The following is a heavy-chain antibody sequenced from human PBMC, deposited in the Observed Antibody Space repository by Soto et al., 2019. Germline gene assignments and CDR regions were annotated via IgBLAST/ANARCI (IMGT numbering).Heavy chain of an antibody. CDR3: ARVGGSQHSYYYYYYYMDV. V-gene: IGHV4-59*01. J-gene: IGHJ6*03. CDR2: IYYSGST. Sequence: SETLSLTCTVSGGSISSYYWSWIRQPPGKGLEWIGYIYYSGSTNYNPSLKSRVTISVDTSKNQFSLKLSSVTAADTAVYYCARVGGSQHSYYYYYYYMDVWGKGTTVTVSS. D-gene: IGHD3-16*01. CDR1: GGSISSYY.